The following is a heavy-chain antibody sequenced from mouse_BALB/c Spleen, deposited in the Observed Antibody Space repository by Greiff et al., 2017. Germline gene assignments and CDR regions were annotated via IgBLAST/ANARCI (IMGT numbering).Heavy chain of an antibody. J-gene: IGHJ3*01. CDR3: ARDWDSGNYVWFAY. Sequence: EVQLVESGGGLVKPGGSLKLSCAASGFTFSDYYMYWVRQTPEKRLEWVATISDGGSYTYYPDSVKGRFTISRDNAKNNLYLQMSSLKSEDTAMYYCARDWDSGNYVWFAYWGQGTLVTVSA. CDR1: GFTFSDYY. CDR2: ISDGGSYT. V-gene: IGHV5-4*02. D-gene: IGHD2-1*01.